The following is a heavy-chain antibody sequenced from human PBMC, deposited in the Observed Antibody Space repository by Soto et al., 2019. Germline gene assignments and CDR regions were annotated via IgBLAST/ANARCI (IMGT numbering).Heavy chain of an antibody. V-gene: IGHV5-51*01. Sequence: GESLKISCKGSVYSFTNHWIAWVRQMPGKGLEWMAIVFPADSDTRYSPSLQGQVTVSADKSISTAYLQWSSLQASDSAIYYCARPDSTGYYDYWGQGTPVTVSS. CDR2: VFPADSDT. CDR1: VYSFTNHW. J-gene: IGHJ4*02. D-gene: IGHD3-22*01. CDR3: ARPDSTGYYDY.